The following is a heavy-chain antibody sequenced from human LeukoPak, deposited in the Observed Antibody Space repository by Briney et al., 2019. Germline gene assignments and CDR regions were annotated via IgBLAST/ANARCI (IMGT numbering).Heavy chain of an antibody. CDR1: GFTFSSYG. Sequence: GGSLRLSCAASGFTFSSYGMHWVGQAPGKGLEWVAFIRYDGSNKYYADSVKGRFTISRDNSKNTLYLQMNSLRAEDTAVYYCAKDRDPIYYYMDVWGKGTTVTVSS. D-gene: IGHD3-10*01. CDR2: IRYDGSNK. J-gene: IGHJ6*03. CDR3: AKDRDPIYYYMDV. V-gene: IGHV3-30*02.